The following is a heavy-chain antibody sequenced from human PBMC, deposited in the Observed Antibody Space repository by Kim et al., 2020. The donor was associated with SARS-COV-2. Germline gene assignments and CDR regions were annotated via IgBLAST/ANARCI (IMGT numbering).Heavy chain of an antibody. CDR3: ARVGSGWYGMDV. D-gene: IGHD6-19*01. Sequence: SETLSLTCTVSGGSISSYYWSWIRQPPGKGLEWIGYIYYSGSTNYNPSLKSRVTISVDTSKNQFSLKLSSVNAADTAVYYCARVGSGWYGMDVWGQGTTVTVSS. CDR2: IYYSGST. V-gene: IGHV4-59*01. CDR1: GGSISSYY. J-gene: IGHJ6*02.